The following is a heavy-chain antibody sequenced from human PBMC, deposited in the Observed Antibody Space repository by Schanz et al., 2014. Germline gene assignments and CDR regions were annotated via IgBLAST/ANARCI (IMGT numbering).Heavy chain of an antibody. V-gene: IGHV4-31*03. CDR3: ARVAEPGWFDP. CDR2: IYYRGNT. CDR1: GDSISSAY. D-gene: IGHD1-26*01. J-gene: IGHJ5*02. Sequence: QVQLQESGPGLVEPSQTLSLTCTVSGDSISSAYWSWIRQHPGKGLEWIGFIYYRGNTYYNPSLKSRVSISLDPTKTQFFLKLNPLTAADTAVYYGARVAEPGWFDPWGQGTLVTVSS.